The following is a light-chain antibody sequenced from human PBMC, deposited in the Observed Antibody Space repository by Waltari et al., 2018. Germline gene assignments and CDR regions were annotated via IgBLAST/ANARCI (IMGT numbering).Light chain of an antibody. CDR1: QSVSNN. J-gene: IGKJ1*01. Sequence: DIVMTQSPATLSVSPGERAPLSCRASQSVSNNLAWYQQKPGQAPRLLIYGASTRATGIPARFSGGGSGTEFTLTISSLQSEDVASYYCQQYNDWPPLTFGQGTKVEIK. V-gene: IGKV3-15*01. CDR2: GAS. CDR3: QQYNDWPPLT.